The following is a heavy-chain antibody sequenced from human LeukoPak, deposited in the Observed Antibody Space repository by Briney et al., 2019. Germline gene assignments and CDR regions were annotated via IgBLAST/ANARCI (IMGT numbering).Heavy chain of an antibody. Sequence: RRSLRLSCAASGFTFTDYSLHWVRQAPGQGLEWVACLGVTSYYIYYAESVKGVFTIARDNAETSLYLQMNRLRAEDTAVYFCARSNPEGGPTQARAANFWGQGTLVTVSS. J-gene: IGHJ4*02. CDR2: LGVTSYYI. CDR1: GFTFTDYS. V-gene: IGHV3-21*01. D-gene: IGHD3-16*01. CDR3: ARSNPEGGPTQARAANF.